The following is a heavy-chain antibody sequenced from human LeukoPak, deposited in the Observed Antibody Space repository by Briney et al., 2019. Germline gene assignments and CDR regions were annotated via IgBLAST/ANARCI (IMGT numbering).Heavy chain of an antibody. CDR3: ARGRNLEWFDY. D-gene: IGHD3-3*01. CDR1: GDSFRSYY. CDR2: LYYSGST. Sequence: SGTLSLTCTVSGDSFRSYYWSWIRQPPGKGLEWIGYLYYSGSTNYNPSLKSRVTISVDTSKTQFSLKLNSVTAADTAVYYCARGRNLEWFDYWGQGTLVTVSS. V-gene: IGHV4-59*07. J-gene: IGHJ5*01.